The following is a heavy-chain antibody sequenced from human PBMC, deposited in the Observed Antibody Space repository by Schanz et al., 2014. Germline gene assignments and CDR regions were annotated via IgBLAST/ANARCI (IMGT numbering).Heavy chain of an antibody. CDR2: ISPSLGLA. CDR1: GYTFTSYG. J-gene: IGHJ4*02. D-gene: IGHD6-13*01. V-gene: IGHV1-69*10. CDR3: ASSGAGYSSSWDFDY. Sequence: QVQLVQSGAEVKKPGASVKVSCKASGYTFTSYGISWVRQAPGQGLEWMGWISPSLGLAKYEQKFQGRVTITADKSTFTAYMDVSSLRSEDTAVYYCASSGAGYSSSWDFDYWGQGTLVTVSS.